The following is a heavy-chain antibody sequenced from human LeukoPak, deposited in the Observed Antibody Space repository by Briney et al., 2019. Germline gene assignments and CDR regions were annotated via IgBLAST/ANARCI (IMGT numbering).Heavy chain of an antibody. CDR1: GYSFTSYW. CDR2: IYPGDSDT. V-gene: IGHV5-51*01. CDR3: ARQPEPYDSSGYYRYFDY. D-gene: IGHD3-22*01. J-gene: IGHJ4*02. Sequence: GESLKISCKGSGYSFTSYWIGWVRQMPGKGLEWMGIIYPGDSDTRYSPSFQGQVTISADKSISTAYLQWSSLKASDTAMYYCARQPEPYDSSGYYRYFDYWGQGALVTVSS.